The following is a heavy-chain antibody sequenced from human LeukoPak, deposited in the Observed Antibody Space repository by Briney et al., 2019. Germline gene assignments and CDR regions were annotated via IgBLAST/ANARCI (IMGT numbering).Heavy chain of an antibody. Sequence: KTSETLSLTCTVSGGSISSYFWNWVRQPPGKGLEWIGYISYSGSTSYNSSFNSRVTISLDTSKKQVSLKLSFVTAADTAVYFCARGVGSGGYYGRSHWHLDLWGRGTLVTVSS. CDR2: ISYSGST. CDR1: GGSISSYF. J-gene: IGHJ2*01. CDR3: ARGVGSGGYYGRSHWHLDL. V-gene: IGHV4-59*01. D-gene: IGHD3-22*01.